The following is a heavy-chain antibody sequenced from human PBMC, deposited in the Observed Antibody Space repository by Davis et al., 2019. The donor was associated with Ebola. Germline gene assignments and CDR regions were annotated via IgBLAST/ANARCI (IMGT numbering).Heavy chain of an antibody. CDR2: ISDDGSST. CDR1: GFTFNKYR. V-gene: IGHV3-74*01. CDR3: ARGGTTVTTPLDY. D-gene: IGHD4-11*01. J-gene: IGHJ4*02. Sequence: GESLKIPCAASGFTFNKYRMNWVRQAPGKGLVWVSRISDDGSSTNYADSVKGRFTISRDNAKNTLYLQMNSLRAEDTAVYYCARGGTTVTTPLDYWGQGTQVIVSS.